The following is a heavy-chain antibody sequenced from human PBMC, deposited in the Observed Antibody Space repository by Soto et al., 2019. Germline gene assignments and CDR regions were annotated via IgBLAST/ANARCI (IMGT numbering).Heavy chain of an antibody. CDR2: IYHSGST. CDR3: ARDYIEAGGSGYYNWFDP. V-gene: IGHV4-38-2*02. Sequence: SETLSPTCAVAGYSISSGYYWGWLRQPPGKGLEWIGSIYHSGSTYYNPSLKSRVTISVDTSKNQFSLKLSSVTAADTAVYYCARDYIEAGGSGYYNWFDPWGQGTLVTVSS. D-gene: IGHD3-3*01. CDR1: GYSISSGYY. J-gene: IGHJ5*02.